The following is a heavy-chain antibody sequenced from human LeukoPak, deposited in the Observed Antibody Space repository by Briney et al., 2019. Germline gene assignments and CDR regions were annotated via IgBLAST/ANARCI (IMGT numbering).Heavy chain of an antibody. Sequence: GGSLRLSCTASGLTFSTYWVHWVRQAPGKGLVWVSQIKFDGSLASYADSVKGRFAISRDNAKNTLYLQMNTLGTEDTAVYYCVTGHYDSRMYFDLWGRGTLVTVSS. V-gene: IGHV3-74*01. CDR1: GLTFSTYW. CDR3: VTGHYDSRMYFDL. J-gene: IGHJ2*01. D-gene: IGHD3-16*01. CDR2: IKFDGSLA.